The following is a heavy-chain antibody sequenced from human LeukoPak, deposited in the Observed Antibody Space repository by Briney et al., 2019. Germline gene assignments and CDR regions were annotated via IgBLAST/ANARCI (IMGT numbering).Heavy chain of an antibody. CDR2: IYPDESNI. V-gene: IGHV5-51*01. D-gene: IGHD2-2*03. J-gene: IGHJ4*02. CDR3: ARPPSRGYSSSFEY. CDR1: GYSFPTYW. Sequence: GESLKISCKASGYSFPTYWIAWVGQMPGKGLEWMGIIYPDESNIRYSPSFQGQVTISADKSISTAYLQWSSLKASDTAMYYCARPPSRGYSSSFEYWGQGTLVTVSS.